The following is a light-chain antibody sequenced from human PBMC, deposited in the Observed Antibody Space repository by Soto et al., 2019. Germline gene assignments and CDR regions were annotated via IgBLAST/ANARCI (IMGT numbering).Light chain of an antibody. CDR1: QSVLYDFNNKDY. V-gene: IGKV4-1*01. CDR3: HQYYTLPRT. J-gene: IGKJ4*02. Sequence: DIVMTQSPDFLGVSLGERATINCQSNQSVLYDFNNKDYWAGYQQTPGQPLKKLIHWGSVRYYGVADRFSGSGSATDFTLTISSLQVEDVAVYYCHQYYTLPRTVGGVTKVYIK. CDR2: WGS.